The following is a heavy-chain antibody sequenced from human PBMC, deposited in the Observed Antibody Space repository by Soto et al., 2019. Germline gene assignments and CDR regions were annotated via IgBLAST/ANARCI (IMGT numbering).Heavy chain of an antibody. Sequence: GGSLRLSCVASGFIFTNYAMNWVRQAPGKGLEWVSVIGGRGNSAYYADPVQGRFTISRDNSKNTLSLQMSSLTADDTAIYYCVREGRGSFDFWGRGTMVTVSS. CDR1: GFIFTNYA. V-gene: IGHV3-23*01. CDR2: IGGRGNSA. CDR3: VREGRGSFDF. D-gene: IGHD5-12*01. J-gene: IGHJ3*01.